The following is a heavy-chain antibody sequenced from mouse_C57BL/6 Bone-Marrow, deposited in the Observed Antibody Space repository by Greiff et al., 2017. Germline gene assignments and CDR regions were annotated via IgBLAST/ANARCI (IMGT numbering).Heavy chain of an antibody. V-gene: IGHV5-16*01. CDR3: ARGLYYGPGYYLDY. J-gene: IGHJ2*01. CDR2: INYDGSSS. CDR1: GFTFSDYY. Sequence: EVQLVESEGGLVQPGRSMKLSCTASGFTFSDYYMAWVRQVPEKGLEWVANINYDGSSSYYLDSLKSRFIISRDNAKNILYLQMSSLKSEDTATYYCARGLYYGPGYYLDYWGQGTTLTVSS. D-gene: IGHD1-2*01.